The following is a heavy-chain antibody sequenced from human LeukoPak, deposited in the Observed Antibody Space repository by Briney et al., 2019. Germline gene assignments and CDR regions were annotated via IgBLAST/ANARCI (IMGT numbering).Heavy chain of an antibody. Sequence: PSETLFHTCTVSGGSLSSHYWTWVRQPPGEGLDWIGYFYYSGSTNYNPSLKSRVTISVDTSKNQFSLKLSSVTAADTAVYYCARSPAVTTLYFDYWGQGTLATVSS. J-gene: IGHJ4*02. CDR1: GGSLSSHY. D-gene: IGHD4-17*01. CDR3: ARSPAVTTLYFDY. CDR2: FYYSGST. V-gene: IGHV4-59*08.